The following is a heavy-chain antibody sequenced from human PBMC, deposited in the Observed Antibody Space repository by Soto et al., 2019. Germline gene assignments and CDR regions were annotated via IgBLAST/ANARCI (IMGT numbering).Heavy chain of an antibody. V-gene: IGHV3-33*01. CDR1: GFTFSSYG. Sequence: VQLVESGGGVVQPGRSLRLSCAASGFTFSSYGMHWVRQAPGKGLEWVAVIWYDGSNKYYADSVKGRFTISRDNSKNTLYLQMNSLRAEDTAVYYCAREPHTVTDYGMDVWGQGTTVTVSS. J-gene: IGHJ6*02. CDR3: AREPHTVTDYGMDV. D-gene: IGHD4-4*01. CDR2: IWYDGSNK.